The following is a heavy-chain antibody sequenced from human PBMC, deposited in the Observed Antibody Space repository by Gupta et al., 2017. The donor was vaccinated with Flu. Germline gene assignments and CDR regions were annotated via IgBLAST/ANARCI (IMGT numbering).Heavy chain of an antibody. CDR1: GFIFADFA. J-gene: IGHJ4*02. D-gene: IGHD2-15*01. V-gene: IGHV3-9*01. Sequence: EVDLVESGVGLVQPGGSLRLSCVASGFIFADFAMHWVRHRPGKGLEWVSGISWDSKSKTYGDPVKGRLTISRDNAKNSVYLQMSSLKAEDTAFYYCAKDDLGYCSSSSCRFASWGQGTLVTVS. CDR2: ISWDSKSK. CDR3: AKDDLGYCSSSSCRFAS.